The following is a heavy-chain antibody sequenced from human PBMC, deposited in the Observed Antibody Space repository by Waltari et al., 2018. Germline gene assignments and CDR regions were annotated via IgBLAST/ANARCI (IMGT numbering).Heavy chain of an antibody. CDR1: DDFLSDAH. Sequence: TLSLTCTVSDDFLSDAHWTWIRQAPGKGLEWIAYLRNTGGTKCTPSLESRVTVSAVTSKKQFYLRLTSVTAADTAVYYCARLPTKYYDSLGWGFFDQWGQGILVTVSS. V-gene: IGHV4-59*08. CDR2: LRNTGGT. D-gene: IGHD3-22*01. CDR3: ARLPTKYYDSLGWGFFDQ. J-gene: IGHJ4*02.